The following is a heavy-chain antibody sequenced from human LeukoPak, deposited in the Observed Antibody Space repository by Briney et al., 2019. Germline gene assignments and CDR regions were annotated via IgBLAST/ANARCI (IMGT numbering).Heavy chain of an antibody. Sequence: PGGSLRLSCAASGFTFSTYAMSWVRQAPGKGLEWVSAISGSGGKTYYADSVKGRVTISRDNSQNTVYLQMNSLRAEDTAVYYCAKQRSEVVVAATNCWGQGTQVTVSS. CDR1: GFTFSTYA. D-gene: IGHD2-15*01. CDR3: AKQRSEVVVAATNC. V-gene: IGHV3-23*01. J-gene: IGHJ4*02. CDR2: ISGSGGKT.